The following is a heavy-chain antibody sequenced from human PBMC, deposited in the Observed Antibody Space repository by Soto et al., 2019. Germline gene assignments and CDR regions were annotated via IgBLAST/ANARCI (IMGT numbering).Heavy chain of an antibody. D-gene: IGHD2-21*02. CDR3: VRTAREGAVAPHWFDR. Sequence: PSETLSLTCTVSGASIRSTDYYWSWIRQAPGKGLEWIGYVYYTGSTYYNPSLMSRLTISVDTSKNQFSLKLTSVTAAEAAVYYCVRTAREGAVAPHWFDRWGQGIQVTVSS. V-gene: IGHV4-30-4*01. CDR1: GASIRSTDYY. CDR2: VYYTGST. J-gene: IGHJ5*02.